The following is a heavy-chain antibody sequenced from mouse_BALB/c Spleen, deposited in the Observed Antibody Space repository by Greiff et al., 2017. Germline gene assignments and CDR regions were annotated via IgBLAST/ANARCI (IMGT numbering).Heavy chain of an antibody. Sequence: VKLVESGPGLVAPSQSLSITCTVSGFSLTSYGVHWVRQPPGKGLEWLGVIWAGGSTNYNSALMSRLSISKDNSKSQVFLKMNSLQTDDTAMYYCARDVLTGYQFAYWGQGTLVTVSA. CDR1: GFSLTSYG. CDR2: IWAGGST. J-gene: IGHJ3*01. CDR3: ARDVLTGYQFAY. V-gene: IGHV2-9*02. D-gene: IGHD4-1*01.